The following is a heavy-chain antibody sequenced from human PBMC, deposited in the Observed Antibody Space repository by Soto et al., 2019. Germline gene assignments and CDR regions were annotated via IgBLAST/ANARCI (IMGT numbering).Heavy chain of an antibody. Sequence: SLRLSCAASGFTFSSYAMSWVRQAPGKGLEWVSAISGSGGSTYYADSVKGRFTISRDNSKNTLYLQMNSLRAEDTAVYYCAGRHQVGYCSSTSCGEIDYWGQGTLVTVSS. CDR2: ISGSGGST. CDR3: AGRHQVGYCSSTSCGEIDY. J-gene: IGHJ4*02. V-gene: IGHV3-23*01. D-gene: IGHD2-2*01. CDR1: GFTFSSYA.